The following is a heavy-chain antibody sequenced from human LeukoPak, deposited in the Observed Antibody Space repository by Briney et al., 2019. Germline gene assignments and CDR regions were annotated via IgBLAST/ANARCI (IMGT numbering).Heavy chain of an antibody. Sequence: PSETLSLTCAVYGGSFSGYYWSWIRQPPGKGLEWIGEIDHSGSTNYNPSLKSRVTISVDTSKNQFSLKLSSVTAADTAVYYCAGDAGGYSSSWYVDYWGQGTLVTVSS. CDR2: IDHSGST. CDR3: AGDAGGYSSSWYVDY. V-gene: IGHV4-34*01. D-gene: IGHD6-13*01. CDR1: GGSFSGYY. J-gene: IGHJ4*02.